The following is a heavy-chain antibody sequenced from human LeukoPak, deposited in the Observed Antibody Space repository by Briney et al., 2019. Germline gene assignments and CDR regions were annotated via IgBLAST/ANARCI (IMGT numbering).Heavy chain of an antibody. CDR3: ARGLYSSGWYVGTHWFDP. CDR1: GFTFSGSA. CDR2: IRSKANSYAT. J-gene: IGHJ5*02. Sequence: GGSLRLSCAASGFTFSGSAMHWVRQASGKGLEWVGRIRSKANSYATAYAASVKGRFTISRDDSKNTAYLQMNSLKTEDTAVYYCARGLYSSGWYVGTHWFDPWGQGTLVTVSS. V-gene: IGHV3-73*01. D-gene: IGHD6-19*01.